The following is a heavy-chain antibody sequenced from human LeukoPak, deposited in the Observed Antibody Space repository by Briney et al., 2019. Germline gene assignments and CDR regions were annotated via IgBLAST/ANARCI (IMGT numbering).Heavy chain of an antibody. CDR2: IYYSGST. J-gene: IGHJ6*02. CDR1: GGSLSSYY. CDR3: ARGSVTVGYGMDV. Sequence: SETLSLTCTVSGGSLSSYYWSWIRQPPGKGLEWIGYIYYSGSTNYNPSLKSRVTISVDTSNNHFSLKLTSVTAADTAVYYCARGSVTVGYGMDVWGQGTTVTVSS. V-gene: IGHV4-59*01. D-gene: IGHD4-11*01.